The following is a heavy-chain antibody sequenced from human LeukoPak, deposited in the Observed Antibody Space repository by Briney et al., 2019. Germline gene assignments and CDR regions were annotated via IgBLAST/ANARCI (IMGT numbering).Heavy chain of an antibody. Sequence: GGSLRLSCAASGFTFSGSWMHWVRQTPGKGLVWVSRIIGDGSVTSYADSVKGRFTISRDNAKNTVYLQMNSLRDEDTAVYYCARFVMVTAGDYWAQGTLVTVSS. CDR2: IIGDGSVT. D-gene: IGHD2-21*02. CDR1: GFTFSGSW. J-gene: IGHJ4*02. CDR3: ARFVMVTAGDY. V-gene: IGHV3-74*01.